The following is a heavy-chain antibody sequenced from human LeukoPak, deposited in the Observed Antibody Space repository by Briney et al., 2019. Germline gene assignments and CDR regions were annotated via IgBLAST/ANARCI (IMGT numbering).Heavy chain of an antibody. D-gene: IGHD3-22*01. CDR3: ARVPGYDSSGYFDY. V-gene: IGHV3-30*04. Sequence: GRSLRLSCAASGFTFSSYAMHWVRQAPGKGLVWVAVISYDGSNKYYADSVKGRFTISRDNSKNTLYLQMNSLRAEDTAVYYCARVPGYDSSGYFDYWGQGTLVTVSS. J-gene: IGHJ4*02. CDR1: GFTFSSYA. CDR2: ISYDGSNK.